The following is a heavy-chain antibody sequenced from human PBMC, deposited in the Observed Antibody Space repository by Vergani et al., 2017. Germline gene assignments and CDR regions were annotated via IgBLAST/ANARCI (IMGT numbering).Heavy chain of an antibody. CDR1: GGTFSSYA. V-gene: IGHV1-69*01. CDR3: AKGPRDCSSTSCYSRWSYYYYMDV. CDR2: IIPIFGTA. D-gene: IGHD2-2*01. J-gene: IGHJ6*03. Sequence: QVQLVQSGAEVKKPGSSVKVSCKASGGTFSSYAISWVRQAPGQGLEWMGGIIPIFGTANYAQKFQGRVTITADESTSTAYMELSSLRSEDTAVYYCAKGPRDCSSTSCYSRWSYYYYMDVWGKGTTDTVSS.